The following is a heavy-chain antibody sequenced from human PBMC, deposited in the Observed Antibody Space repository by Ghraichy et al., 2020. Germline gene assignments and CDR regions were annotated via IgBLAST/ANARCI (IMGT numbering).Heavy chain of an antibody. D-gene: IGHD1-26*01. CDR1: GFTFSNYW. V-gene: IGHV3-74*01. CDR3: ARVGDYSGFYY. J-gene: IGHJ4*02. CDR2: INSDGSRI. Sequence: GGSLRLSCTASGFTFSNYWMHWVRQTPGKGLLWVTRINSDGSRITYADSVEGRFTISRDNAKNTVYLQMNSLRVEDTAVYYCARVGDYSGFYYWGQGTLVTASS.